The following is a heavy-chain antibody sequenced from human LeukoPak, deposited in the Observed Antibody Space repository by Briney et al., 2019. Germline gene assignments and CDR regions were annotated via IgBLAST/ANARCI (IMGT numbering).Heavy chain of an antibody. CDR1: GFTFSSYA. Sequence: GGSLRLSCAASGFTFSSYATHWVRQAPGKGLEWVAVISYDGSNKYYADSVKGRFTISRDNSKNTLYLQMNSLRAEDTAVYYCARANVYYDSSGYSTYYFDSWGQGTLVTVSS. CDR2: ISYDGSNK. V-gene: IGHV3-30-3*01. J-gene: IGHJ4*02. D-gene: IGHD3-22*01. CDR3: ARANVYYDSSGYSTYYFDS.